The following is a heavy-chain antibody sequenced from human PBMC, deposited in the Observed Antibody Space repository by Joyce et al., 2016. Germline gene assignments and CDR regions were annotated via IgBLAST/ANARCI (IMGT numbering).Heavy chain of an antibody. J-gene: IGHJ4*02. CDR1: GYSFTNYW. CDR3: ARTPTGYGFGDPVY. CDR2: IDPSDSYT. V-gene: IGHV5-10-1*01. D-gene: IGHD5-18*01. Sequence: EVQLVQSGAEVKKPGESLRISCKASGYSFTNYWISWVRQMPGKELEWMGRIDPSDSYTTYSPSFQGHVTISADKSITTAYLQWSSLTASDTAIYYCARTPTGYGFGDPVYWGQGTLLTVSS.